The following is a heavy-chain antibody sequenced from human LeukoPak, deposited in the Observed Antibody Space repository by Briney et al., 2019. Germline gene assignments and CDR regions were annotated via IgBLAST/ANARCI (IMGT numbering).Heavy chain of an antibody. Sequence: GGSLRLSCAASGFTFSSYWMSWVRQAPGKELEWVANIKQDGSEKYYVDSVKGRFTISRDNAKNSLYLQMNSLRAEDTAVYYCAGNFGVGPFDYWGQGTLVTVSS. J-gene: IGHJ4*02. CDR2: IKQDGSEK. D-gene: IGHD3-3*01. CDR1: GFTFSSYW. V-gene: IGHV3-7*01. CDR3: AGNFGVGPFDY.